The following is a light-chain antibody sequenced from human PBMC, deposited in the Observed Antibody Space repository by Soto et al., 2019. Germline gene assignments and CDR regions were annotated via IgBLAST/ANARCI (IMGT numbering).Light chain of an antibody. CDR3: KNYYSTPYT. Sequence: DIVMTQSPDSLAVSLGERATINCKSSQSILYSSNNKNYLAWYQQKPGQPPKLLIYWASTRESGVPDRFSGRGSGTDLTINIRSLQAEDVAVYLCKNYYSTPYTFGQGTKLEIK. CDR2: WAS. V-gene: IGKV4-1*01. J-gene: IGKJ2*01. CDR1: QSILYSSNNKNY.